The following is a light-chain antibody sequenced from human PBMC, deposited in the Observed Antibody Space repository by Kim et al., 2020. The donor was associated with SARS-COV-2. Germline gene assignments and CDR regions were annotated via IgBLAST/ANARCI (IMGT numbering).Light chain of an antibody. CDR3: QQRSTWMT. CDR2: DAS. CDR1: QSVSSY. V-gene: IGKV3-11*01. Sequence: EIVLTQSPATLSLSPGERATLSCRASQSVSSYLAWYQQKPGQAPRLLIYDASNRATGIPARFSGSGSGTDFTLTISSLEPEDFAVYYCQQRSTWMTFGQGTKVDIK. J-gene: IGKJ1*01.